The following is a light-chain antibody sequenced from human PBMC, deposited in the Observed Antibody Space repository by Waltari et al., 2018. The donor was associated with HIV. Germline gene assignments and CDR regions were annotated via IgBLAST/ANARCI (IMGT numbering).Light chain of an antibody. CDR3: QVWDSSTDLRV. V-gene: IGLV3-21*02. J-gene: IGLJ2*01. CDR2: DDS. CDR1: NIGSKG. Sequence: SYVLTQPPSVSVAPGQTARITCGGNNIGSKGVHWYQQKPSQAPVLVVYDDSDRPSGIPERFSGSSSWNTATLTISRVEAGDEADFYCQVWDSSTDLRVFG.